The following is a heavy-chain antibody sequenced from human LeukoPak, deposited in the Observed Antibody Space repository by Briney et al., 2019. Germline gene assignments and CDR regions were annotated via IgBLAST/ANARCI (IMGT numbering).Heavy chain of an antibody. CDR2: IYYSGST. CDR1: GGSISSSSYY. J-gene: IGHJ4*02. Sequence: PSETLSLTCTVSGGSISSSSYYWRWIRQPPGKGLEWIGSIYYSGSTYYNPSLKSRVTISVDTSKNQFSLKLSSVTAADTAVYYCAREAQQQLGPNFDYWGQGTLVTVSS. V-gene: IGHV4-39*02. D-gene: IGHD6-13*01. CDR3: AREAQQQLGPNFDY.